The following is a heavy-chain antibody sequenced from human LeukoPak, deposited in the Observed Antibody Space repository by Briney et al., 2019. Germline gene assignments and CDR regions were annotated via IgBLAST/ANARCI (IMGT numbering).Heavy chain of an antibody. CDR3: ASSGSYRTQHYFDY. CDR2: IYSGGST. Sequence: GGSLRLSCTVSGFTFSDYVMTWVRQAPGKGLEWVSVIYSGGSTYYADSVKGRFTISRDNSKNTLYLQMNSLRAEDTAVYYCASSGSYRTQHYFDYWGQGTLVTVSS. J-gene: IGHJ4*02. CDR1: GFTFSDYV. D-gene: IGHD1-26*01. V-gene: IGHV3-66*01.